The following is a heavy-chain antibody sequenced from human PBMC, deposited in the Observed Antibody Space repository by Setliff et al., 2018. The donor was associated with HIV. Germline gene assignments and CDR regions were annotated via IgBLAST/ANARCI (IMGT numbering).Heavy chain of an antibody. CDR3: ARVRHRGYYYGSGSFDY. Sequence: GGSLRLSCAGSGFTFSSYWMSWVRQAPGKGLEWVANIKQDASEKYYVESVKGRLTISRDNANNSLYLQMNSLRAEDTAVYYCARVRHRGYYYGSGSFDYWGLGTLVTVSS. CDR2: IKQDASEK. D-gene: IGHD3-10*01. J-gene: IGHJ4*02. V-gene: IGHV3-7*01. CDR1: GFTFSSYW.